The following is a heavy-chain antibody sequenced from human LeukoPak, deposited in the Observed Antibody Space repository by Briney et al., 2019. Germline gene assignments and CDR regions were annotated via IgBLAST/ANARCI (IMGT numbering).Heavy chain of an antibody. D-gene: IGHD1-26*01. J-gene: IGHJ4*02. Sequence: GGSLRLSCAASGFTFTSYSMNWVRQAPGKGLEWVSTISGGGGSTYYADSVKGRFTISRDNSKNTLYLQVNSLRAEDTAVYYCAKGGKWDVTPFDYWGQGTLVNVSS. CDR1: GFTFTSYS. CDR3: AKGGKWDVTPFDY. V-gene: IGHV3-23*01. CDR2: ISGGGGST.